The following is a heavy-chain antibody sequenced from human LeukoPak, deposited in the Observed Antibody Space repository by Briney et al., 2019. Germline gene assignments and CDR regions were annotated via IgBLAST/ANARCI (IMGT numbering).Heavy chain of an antibody. V-gene: IGHV3-21*01. CDR3: AREKEYYDSSGYYPYLSFDY. D-gene: IGHD3-22*01. CDR2: ISSSSSYI. CDR1: GFTFSSYS. J-gene: IGHJ4*02. Sequence: GGSLRLSCAASGFTFSSYSMNWVRQAPGKGLEWVSSISSSSSYIYYADSVKGRFTISRDNAKNSLYLQMNSLRAEDTAVYYCAREKEYYDSSGYYPYLSFDYWGQGTLVTVS.